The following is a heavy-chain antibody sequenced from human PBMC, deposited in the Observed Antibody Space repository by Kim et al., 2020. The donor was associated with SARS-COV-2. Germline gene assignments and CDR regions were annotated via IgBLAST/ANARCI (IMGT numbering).Heavy chain of an antibody. Sequence: SETLSLTCTVSGGSISSSSYYWGWIRQPPGKGLEWIGSIYYSGSTYYNPSLKSRVTISVDTSKNQFSLKLSSVTAADTAVYYCARDMIVVVPAAPRGWFDPWGQGTLVTVSS. J-gene: IGHJ5*02. CDR1: GGSISSSSYY. V-gene: IGHV4-39*02. CDR3: ARDMIVVVPAAPRGWFDP. CDR2: IYYSGST. D-gene: IGHD2-2*01.